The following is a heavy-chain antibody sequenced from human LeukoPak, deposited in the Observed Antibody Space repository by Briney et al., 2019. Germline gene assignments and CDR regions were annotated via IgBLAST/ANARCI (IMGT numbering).Heavy chain of an antibody. CDR2: ISFDGGNE. CDR3: ARGAERFGEFVSQFDY. CDR1: GFPFSTYA. D-gene: IGHD3-10*01. J-gene: IGHJ4*02. Sequence: GGSLRLSCAASGFPFSTYAMTWVRQAPGKGLEWVAVISFDGGNEDYADSVEGRFTLSRDTSKNMVYLQMNSLTVEDTAVYYCARGAERFGEFVSQFDYWGQGTLVTVSS. V-gene: IGHV3-30-3*01.